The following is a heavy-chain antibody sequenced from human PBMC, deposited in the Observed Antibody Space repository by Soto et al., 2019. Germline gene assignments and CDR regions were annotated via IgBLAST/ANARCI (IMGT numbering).Heavy chain of an antibody. D-gene: IGHD3-3*01. CDR1: GLNFIDYY. CDR2: SKNKANSYIM. Sequence: EVQVVESGGGLVQPGGSLRLSCAVSGLNFIDYYFDWVRQSPGKGLEWVGRSKNKANSYIMEYAASVKGRFTISRDDSKNSVFLQMSSLKIEDTAVYYCVIVGRTSWGHGTTVTVPS. J-gene: IGHJ3*01. CDR3: VIVGRTS. V-gene: IGHV3-72*01.